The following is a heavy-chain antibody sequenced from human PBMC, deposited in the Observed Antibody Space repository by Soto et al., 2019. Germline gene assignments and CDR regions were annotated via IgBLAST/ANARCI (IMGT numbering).Heavy chain of an antibody. Sequence: EVQLVESGGGLVQPGGSLRLSCAASGFTFSSYWMSWVRQAPGKGLEWVANIKQDGSEKYYVDSVKGRFTISRDNAKNSLYLQMNSLRAEDTAVYYCARGGGDYGDYGVYFGYWGQGTLVTVSS. CDR2: IKQDGSEK. CDR3: ARGGGDYGDYGVYFGY. J-gene: IGHJ4*02. V-gene: IGHV3-7*01. D-gene: IGHD4-17*01. CDR1: GFTFSSYW.